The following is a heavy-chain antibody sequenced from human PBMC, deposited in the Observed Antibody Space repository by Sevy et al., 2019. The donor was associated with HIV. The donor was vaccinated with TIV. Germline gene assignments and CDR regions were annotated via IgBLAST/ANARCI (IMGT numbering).Heavy chain of an antibody. J-gene: IGHJ6*02. D-gene: IGHD2-21*02. CDR1: GGSISSSSYY. CDR2: IYYSGST. V-gene: IGHV4-39*01. Sequence: SETLSLTYTVSGGSISSSSYYWGWIRQPPGKGLEWIGSIYYSGSTYYNPSLKSRVTISVDTSKNQFSLKLSSVTATDTAVYYCASGIVVLVTAYYYYYGMDVWGQGTTVTVSS. CDR3: ASGIVVLVTAYYYYYGMDV.